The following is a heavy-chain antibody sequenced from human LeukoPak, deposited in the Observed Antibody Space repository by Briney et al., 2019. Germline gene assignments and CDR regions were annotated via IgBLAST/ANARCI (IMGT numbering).Heavy chain of an antibody. CDR2: ISGSGGST. D-gene: IGHD3-16*01. CDR1: GFTFSSYA. V-gene: IGHV3-23*01. J-gene: IGHJ4*02. CDR3: ARYTVITPPGDY. Sequence: PGGSLRLSCAASGFTFSSYAMSWVRQAPGKGLEWVSAISGSGGSTYYADSVKGRFTVSRDNAKNSLYLQMNSLRAEDTAVYYCARYTVITPPGDYWGQGTLVTVSS.